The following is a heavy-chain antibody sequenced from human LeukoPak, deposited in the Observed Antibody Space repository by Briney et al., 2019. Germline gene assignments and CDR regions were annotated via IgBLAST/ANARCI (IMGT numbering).Heavy chain of an antibody. Sequence: PSETLSLTCTVSGGSLSSYYWSWLRQPAGTGREWLGRIYTSGSTNYNPSLTSRVTTSVDTSKNQFSLKLSSGTAADTAVYYCARDITIFGVVAHAFDIWGQGTMVTVSS. CDR3: ARDITIFGVVAHAFDI. D-gene: IGHD3-3*01. CDR1: GGSLSSYY. CDR2: IYTSGST. V-gene: IGHV4-4*07. J-gene: IGHJ3*02.